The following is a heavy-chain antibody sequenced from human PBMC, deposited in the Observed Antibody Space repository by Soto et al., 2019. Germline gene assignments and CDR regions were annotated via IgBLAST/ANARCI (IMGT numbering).Heavy chain of an antibody. CDR3: AKAGGGYCSTTSCYTRLVEYYYYYGMDV. V-gene: IGHV3-23*01. Sequence: GGSLRLSCAASGFTFSSYAMSWVRQAPGKXLEWVSAISGSGGSTYYADSVKGRFTISRDNSKNTLYLQMNSLRAEDTAVYYCAKAGGGYCSTTSCYTRLVEYYYYYGMDVWGQGTTVTVSS. CDR1: GFTFSSYA. J-gene: IGHJ6*02. CDR2: ISGSGGST. D-gene: IGHD2-2*02.